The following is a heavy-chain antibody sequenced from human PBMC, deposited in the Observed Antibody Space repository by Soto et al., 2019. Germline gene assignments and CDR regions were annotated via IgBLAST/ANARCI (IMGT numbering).Heavy chain of an antibody. J-gene: IGHJ2*01. CDR3: AREVSLEVRGVISPYWYFDL. Sequence: QVQLQESGPGLVKPSQTLSLTCTVSGGSISSGDYYWSWIRQPPGKGLEWIGYIYYSGSTYYNPSLKSRVTISVDTSKTQFSLKLSSVTAADTAVYYCAREVSLEVRGVISPYWYFDLWGRGTLVTVSS. CDR2: IYYSGST. V-gene: IGHV4-30-4*01. D-gene: IGHD3-10*01. CDR1: GGSISSGDYY.